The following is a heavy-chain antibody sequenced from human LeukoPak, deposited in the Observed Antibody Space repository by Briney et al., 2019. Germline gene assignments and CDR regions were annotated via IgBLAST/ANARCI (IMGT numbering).Heavy chain of an antibody. V-gene: IGHV4-61*02. CDR2: IYTSGST. Sequence: SQTLSLTCTVSGGSISSGSYYWSWIRQPAGKGLEWIGRIYTSGSTNYNPSLKSRVTISVDTSKNQFSLKLSSVTAADTAVYYCARESPLGHYFDYWGQGTLVTGSS. J-gene: IGHJ4*02. CDR1: GGSISSGSYY. D-gene: IGHD3-16*01. CDR3: ARESPLGHYFDY.